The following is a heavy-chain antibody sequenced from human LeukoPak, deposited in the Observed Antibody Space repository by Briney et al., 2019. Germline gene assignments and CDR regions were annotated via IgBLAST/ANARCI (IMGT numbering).Heavy chain of an antibody. CDR3: AWMSSYGSGSLDLDY. J-gene: IGHJ4*02. D-gene: IGHD3-10*01. Sequence: PGGSLRLSCAASGFTFSSYAMSWVRQAPGKGLEWVSAISGSGGSTYYAGSVKGRFTISRDNSKNTLYLQMNSLRAEDTAVYYCAWMSSYGSGSLDLDYWGQGTLVTVSS. V-gene: IGHV3-23*01. CDR2: ISGSGGST. CDR1: GFTFSSYA.